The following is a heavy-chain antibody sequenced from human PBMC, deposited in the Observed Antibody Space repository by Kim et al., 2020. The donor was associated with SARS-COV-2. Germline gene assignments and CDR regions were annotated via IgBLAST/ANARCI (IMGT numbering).Heavy chain of an antibody. J-gene: IGHJ4*02. V-gene: IGHV3-11*05. D-gene: IGHD1-1*01. CDR3: GRDTTGTGVVDY. CDR1: GFSFGDYY. CDR2: ISGSSSYR. Sequence: GGSLRLSCVGSGFSFGDYYMSWIRQAPGKGLEWVSYISGSSSYRNSTDSVKGRFTISRDNAKNSVFLQMNSLRREDTAVYFCGRDTTGTGVVDYWGQGILVTVSS.